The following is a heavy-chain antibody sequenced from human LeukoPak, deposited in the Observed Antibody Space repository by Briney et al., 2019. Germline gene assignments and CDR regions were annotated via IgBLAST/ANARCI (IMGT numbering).Heavy chain of an antibody. CDR3: SRGRGGRTGYGSGDFDF. D-gene: IGHD5-12*01. CDR2: IFYSGRA. J-gene: IGHJ4*02. Sequence: PSETLSLTCAVSSYSISSGYYWDWIRQPPGKGLEWIGTIFYSGRAYYNPSLKSRVTMSVDTSKNHFSLKLTSVTAADTAVYFCSRGRGGRTGYGSGDFDFWGQGTLVTVSS. CDR1: SYSISSGYY. V-gene: IGHV4-38-2*01.